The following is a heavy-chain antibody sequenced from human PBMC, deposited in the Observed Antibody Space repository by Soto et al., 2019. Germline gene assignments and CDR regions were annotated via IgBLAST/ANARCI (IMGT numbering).Heavy chain of an antibody. V-gene: IGHV2-5*01. Sequence: SGPTLVNPTQTLTLTCTFPGFSLSSSGVGVGWIRQPPGKALEWVALIYWNDDKRSRPSLSSRLTIAKDTSKNQVVLTMTNVDPVDTATYYCAQCLGGGNSCYFDYWGQGALVTVSS. J-gene: IGHJ4*02. CDR3: AQCLGGGNSCYFDY. D-gene: IGHD2-21*02. CDR2: IYWNDDK. CDR1: GFSLSSSGVG.